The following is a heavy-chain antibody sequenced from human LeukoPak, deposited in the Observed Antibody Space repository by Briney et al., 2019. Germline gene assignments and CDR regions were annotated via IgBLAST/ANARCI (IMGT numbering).Heavy chain of an antibody. D-gene: IGHD3-10*01. Sequence: SETLSLTCTVSGGSVSGYYWSWIRQPPGKGLEWIGEINHSGSTNYNPSLKSRVTISVDTSKNQFSLKLSSVTAADTAVYYCARANNVVRAPLFFDYWGQGTLVTVSS. J-gene: IGHJ4*02. V-gene: IGHV4-34*01. CDR2: INHSGST. CDR3: ARANNVVRAPLFFDY. CDR1: GGSVSGYY.